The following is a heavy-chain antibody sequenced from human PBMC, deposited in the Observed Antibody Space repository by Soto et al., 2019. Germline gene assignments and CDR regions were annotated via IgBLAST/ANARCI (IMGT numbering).Heavy chain of an antibody. CDR1: GYTFTSYT. D-gene: IGHD3-3*01. CDR3: ARDLYYDFWSGCFDY. J-gene: IGHJ4*02. Sequence: GASVKVSCKASGYTFTSYTMHWVRQAPGQRLEWMGWINAGNGNTKYSQNFQGRVTITRDTSASTAYMELSSLRSEDTAVYYCARDLYYDFWSGCFDYWGQGTLVTVSS. CDR2: INAGNGNT. V-gene: IGHV1-3*01.